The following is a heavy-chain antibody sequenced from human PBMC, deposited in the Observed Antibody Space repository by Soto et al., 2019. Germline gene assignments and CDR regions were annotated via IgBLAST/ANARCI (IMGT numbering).Heavy chain of an antibody. CDR1: GFTFSSYW. D-gene: IGHD3-22*01. CDR2: IKQDGSEK. V-gene: IGHV3-7*04. Sequence: GGSLRLSCAASGFTFSSYWMSWVRQAPGKGLEWVANIKQDGSEKYYVDSVKGRFTISRDNAKNSLYLQMNSLRAEDTAVYYSARARADYYDSSGYPLGYWGQGTLVTVSS. CDR3: ARARADYYDSSGYPLGY. J-gene: IGHJ4*02.